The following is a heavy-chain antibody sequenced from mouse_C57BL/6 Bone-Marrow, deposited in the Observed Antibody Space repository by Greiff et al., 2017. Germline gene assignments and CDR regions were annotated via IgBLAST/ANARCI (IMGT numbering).Heavy chain of an antibody. D-gene: IGHD1-1*01. Sequence: VQLQQSGPELVKPGASVKISCKASGYSFTGYYMHWVKQSSEKSLEWIGEINPSTGGTSYNQKFKGKATLTVDKSSSTAYMQLKSLTSEDSAVYYCARLTTVVATGYFDDWGQGTTLTVSS. CDR2: INPSTGGT. V-gene: IGHV1-43*01. J-gene: IGHJ2*01. CDR1: GYSFTGYY. CDR3: ARLTTVVATGYFDD.